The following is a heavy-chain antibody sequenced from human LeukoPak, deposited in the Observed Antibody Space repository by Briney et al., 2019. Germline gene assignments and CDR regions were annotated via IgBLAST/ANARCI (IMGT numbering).Heavy chain of an antibody. CDR3: ARGGPDYYDSSGYGWFDH. V-gene: IGHV4-59*08. CDR2: IHYSGAT. Sequence: SETLSLTCSVSGGFINDYYWSWIRQPPGKGLEWIGYIHYSGATNYNPSLKSRVIMSVDTSKNQFSLKLSSVTAADTAVYYCARGGPDYYDSSGYGWFDHWGQGTLVTVSS. CDR1: GGFINDYY. J-gene: IGHJ5*02. D-gene: IGHD3-22*01.